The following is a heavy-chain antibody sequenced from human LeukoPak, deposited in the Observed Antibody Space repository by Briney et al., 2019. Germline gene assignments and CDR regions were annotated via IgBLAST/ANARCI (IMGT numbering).Heavy chain of an antibody. CDR2: IRQDGGAK. D-gene: IGHD2-2*01. V-gene: IGHV3-7*01. Sequence: PGGSLRLSCTASGFIFNDFWMSWVRQAPGEGLEWVANIRQDGGAKNYVDSVKGRFTISRDNAKNSLYLQMNSLRAKDTAVYYCARGIIVVPAATQIDYWGQGTLVTVSS. J-gene: IGHJ4*02. CDR3: ARGIIVVPAATQIDY. CDR1: GFIFNDFW.